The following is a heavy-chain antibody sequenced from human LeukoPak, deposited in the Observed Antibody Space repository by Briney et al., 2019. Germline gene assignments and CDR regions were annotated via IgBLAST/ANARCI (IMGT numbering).Heavy chain of an antibody. V-gene: IGHV1-18*01. CDR1: GYTFTSYG. Sequence: ASVKVSCKASGYTFTSYGISWVRQAPGQGLEWMGWISAYNGNTNYAQKLQGRVTMTTDTSTSTAYMELRSLRSDDTAAYYCARDPVAQDSSGYVGHFGYWGQGTLVTVSS. D-gene: IGHD3-22*01. J-gene: IGHJ4*02. CDR2: ISAYNGNT. CDR3: ARDPVAQDSSGYVGHFGY.